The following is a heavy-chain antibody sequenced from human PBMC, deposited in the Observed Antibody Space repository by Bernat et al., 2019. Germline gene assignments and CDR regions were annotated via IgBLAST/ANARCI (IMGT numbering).Heavy chain of an antibody. D-gene: IGHD3-10*01. CDR3: ARTEGYYGSGSYSMDV. V-gene: IGHV5-51*01. CDR2: IYPGDSDT. J-gene: IGHJ6*03. Sequence: EVQLVQSGAEVKKPGESLKISCKGSGYSFTSYWIGWVRQMPGKGLGWMGIIYPGDSDTRYSPSFQGQVTISADKSISTAYLQWSSLKASDTAMYYCARTEGYYGSGSYSMDVWGKGTTVTVSS. CDR1: GYSFTSYW.